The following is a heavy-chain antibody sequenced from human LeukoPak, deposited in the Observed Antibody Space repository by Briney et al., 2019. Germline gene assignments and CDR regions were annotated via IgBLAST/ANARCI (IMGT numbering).Heavy chain of an antibody. J-gene: IGHJ2*01. CDR2: IKQDGSEK. Sequence: GGSLRLSCAASGFTFSSYWMSWVRQAPGKGLEWVVNIKQDGSEKYYVDSVKGRFTISRDNAKNSQYLQMNSLRAEDTAVYYCAREVVVVPAALTEATDYWYFDLWGRGTLVTVSS. D-gene: IGHD2-2*01. CDR3: AREVVVVPAALTEATDYWYFDL. CDR1: GFTFSSYW. V-gene: IGHV3-7*01.